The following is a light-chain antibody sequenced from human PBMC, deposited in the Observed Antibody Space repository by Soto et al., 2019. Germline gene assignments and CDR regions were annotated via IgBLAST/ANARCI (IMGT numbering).Light chain of an antibody. Sequence: EIVLTQSPATLSLSPGERATLSCRASQSVSSYLAWYQQKPVQAPRLLIYDSSNRSTGIPASFSGSGSGTDCTLTISSVEARDFGVPYFQHRSNWPLTFGGGTNVEIK. V-gene: IGKV3-11*01. J-gene: IGKJ4*01. CDR1: QSVSSY. CDR2: DSS. CDR3: QHRSNWPLT.